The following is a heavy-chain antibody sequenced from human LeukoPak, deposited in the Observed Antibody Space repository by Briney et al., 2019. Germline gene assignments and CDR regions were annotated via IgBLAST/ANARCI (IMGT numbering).Heavy chain of an antibody. D-gene: IGHD2-2*02. CDR3: ARRKYCSSTSCYSRRAGGFDY. V-gene: IGHV4-59*12. Sequence: SETLSLTCTVSGGSIRSYYWSWIRQPPGEGLEWIGYIYYSGSTNYNPSLKSRVTISVDTSKNQFSLKLSSVTAADTAVYYCARRKYCSSTSCYSRRAGGFDYWGQGTLVTVSS. CDR1: GGSIRSYY. CDR2: IYYSGST. J-gene: IGHJ4*02.